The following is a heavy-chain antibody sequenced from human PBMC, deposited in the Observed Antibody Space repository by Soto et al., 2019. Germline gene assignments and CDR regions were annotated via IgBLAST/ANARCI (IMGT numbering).Heavy chain of an antibody. CDR3: ARGLSDYSNYP. V-gene: IGHV3-21*01. D-gene: IGHD4-4*01. CDR1: GFIFSTYT. Sequence: GGSLRLSCAASGFIFSTYTMNWVRQAPGKGLEWVSSISSRRNIYYADSVRGRFTISRDNAKNSLFLQMNSLGAEDAAVYYCARGLSDYSNYPWGQGTLVTVSS. J-gene: IGHJ5*02. CDR2: ISSRRNI.